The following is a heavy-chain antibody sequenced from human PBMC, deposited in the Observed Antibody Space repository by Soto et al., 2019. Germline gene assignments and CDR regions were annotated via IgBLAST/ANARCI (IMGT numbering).Heavy chain of an antibody. D-gene: IGHD6-19*01. V-gene: IGHV5-51*01. CDR2: IYPGDSGI. CDR3: ARQPSNGQWYV. CDR1: GYSFTSYW. J-gene: IGHJ6*02. Sequence: GESLKISCQGSGYSFTSYWIGWVRQMPGKGLEWMAIIYPGDSGIRYNPSFQGQVTISADKSISTAYLQWSSLKASDTAMYYCARQPSNGQWYVWGQGTTVTVSS.